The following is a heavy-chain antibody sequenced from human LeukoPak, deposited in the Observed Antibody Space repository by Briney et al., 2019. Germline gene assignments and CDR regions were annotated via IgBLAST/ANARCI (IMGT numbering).Heavy chain of an antibody. J-gene: IGHJ4*02. Sequence: SETLSLTCSVYGGSFSGYYWSWIRQPPGKGLEWIGEINHSGSTNYNSSLKSRVIISGDTSKNQFSLKLSSVTAADTAVYYCARTVTLDYWGQGTLVTASS. D-gene: IGHD4-23*01. CDR2: INHSGST. CDR1: GGSFSGYY. V-gene: IGHV4-34*01. CDR3: ARTVTLDY.